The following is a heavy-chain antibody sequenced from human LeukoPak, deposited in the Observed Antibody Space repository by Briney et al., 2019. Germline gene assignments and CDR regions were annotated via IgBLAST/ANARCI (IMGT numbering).Heavy chain of an antibody. CDR2: ISGSGGST. CDR1: GFTFSSYA. J-gene: IGHJ3*02. CDR3: AKVDSITLAVPDAFDI. V-gene: IGHV3-23*01. Sequence: GGSLRLSCAASGFTFSSYAMSWVRQAPGKGLEWVSAISGSGGSTYYADSVKGRFTISRDNSKNTLYLQMNSLRAEDTAVYYCAKVDSITLAVPDAFDIWGQGTMVTVSS. D-gene: IGHD6-19*01.